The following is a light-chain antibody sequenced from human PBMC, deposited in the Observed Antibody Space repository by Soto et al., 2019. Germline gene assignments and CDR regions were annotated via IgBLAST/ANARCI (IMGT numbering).Light chain of an antibody. V-gene: IGKV3-15*01. Sequence: EIVMTQSPATLSVSPGERAPLSCRASQSVSSNLAWYQQKPAQAPRLLIYGASTRATGIPARFSGSGSGTEFTLTISSLQSEDFAVYYCQQYNNWPPLYTFGQGTKLEIK. CDR2: GAS. CDR1: QSVSSN. J-gene: IGKJ2*01. CDR3: QQYNNWPPLYT.